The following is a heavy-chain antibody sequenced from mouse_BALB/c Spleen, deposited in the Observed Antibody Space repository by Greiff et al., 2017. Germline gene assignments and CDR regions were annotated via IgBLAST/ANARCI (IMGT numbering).Heavy chain of an antibody. Sequence: VQGVESGPGLVAPSQSLSITCTVSGFSLTSYGVHWVRQPPGKGLEWLGVIWAGGSTNYNSALMSRLSISKDNSKSQVFLKMNSLQTDDTAMYYCARDGGTFYYFDYWGQGTTLTVSS. J-gene: IGHJ2*01. CDR2: IWAGGST. CDR1: GFSLTSYG. CDR3: ARDGGTFYYFDY. V-gene: IGHV2-9*02.